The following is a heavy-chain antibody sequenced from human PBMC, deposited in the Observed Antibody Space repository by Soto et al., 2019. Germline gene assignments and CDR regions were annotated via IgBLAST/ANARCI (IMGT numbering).Heavy chain of an antibody. Sequence: GASVKVSCKASGYTFTGYYMHWVRQAPGQGLEWMGWINPNSGGTNYAQKFQGWVTMTRDTSISTAYMELSRLRSDDTAVYYCARDLYAEAGTSPFYYYYMDVWRKGTTVTVSS. CDR1: GYTFTGYY. CDR3: ARDLYAEAGTSPFYYYYMDV. V-gene: IGHV1-2*04. J-gene: IGHJ6*03. CDR2: INPNSGGT. D-gene: IGHD6-13*01.